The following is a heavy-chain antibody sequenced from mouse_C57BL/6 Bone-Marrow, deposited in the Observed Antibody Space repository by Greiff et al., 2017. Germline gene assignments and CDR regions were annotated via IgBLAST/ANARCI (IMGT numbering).Heavy chain of an antibody. CDR1: GFTFSSYG. J-gene: IGHJ4*01. Sequence: EVKLVESGGDLVKPGGSLKLSCAASGFTFSSYGMSWVRQTPDKRLEWVATISSGGSYTYYPDSVKGRFTISRDNAKNPRYLQMSSLKSEDTAMYYGARPYYAMDYGGQGTSDTVSS. CDR2: ISSGGSYT. V-gene: IGHV5-6*02. CDR3: ARPYYAMDY.